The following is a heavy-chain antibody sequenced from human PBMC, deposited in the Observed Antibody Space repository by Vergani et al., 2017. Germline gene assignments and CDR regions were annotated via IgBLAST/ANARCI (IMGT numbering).Heavy chain of an antibody. Sequence: QLQLQESGSGLVKPSQTLSLTCAVSGGSISSGGYSWSWIRQPPGKGLEWIGYIYHSGSTYYNPSLESRVTVSVDRSKNQFSLKLSSVTAADTAEYYCARVCARGEFWSGQNYYMDFWGKGTTVTVSS. D-gene: IGHD3-3*01. CDR2: IYHSGST. J-gene: IGHJ6*03. V-gene: IGHV4-30-2*01. CDR1: GGSISSGGYS. CDR3: ARVCARGEFWSGQNYYMDF.